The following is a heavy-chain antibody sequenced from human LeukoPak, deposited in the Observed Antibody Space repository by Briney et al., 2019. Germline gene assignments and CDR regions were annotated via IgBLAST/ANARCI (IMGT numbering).Heavy chain of an antibody. CDR2: IYYSGST. V-gene: IGHV4-39*01. J-gene: IGHJ5*02. Sequence: SETLSLTRTVSGGSISSSSYYWGWIRQPPGKGLEWIGSIYYSGSTYYNPSLKSRVTISVDASKNQFSLKLSSVTTADTAVYYCASRPPDGTRNNWFDPWGQGTLVTVSS. CDR1: GGSISSSSYY. D-gene: IGHD1-26*01. CDR3: ASRPPDGTRNNWFDP.